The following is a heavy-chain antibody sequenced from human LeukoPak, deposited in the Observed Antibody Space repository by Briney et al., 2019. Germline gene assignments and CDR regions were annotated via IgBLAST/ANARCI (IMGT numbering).Heavy chain of an antibody. V-gene: IGHV3-23*01. CDR2: ISGSGGST. CDR1: GFTFSSYA. CDR3: AKDWEDIVVVPAALFDY. D-gene: IGHD2-2*01. J-gene: IGHJ4*02. Sequence: GGSLRLSCAASGFTFSSYAMSWVRQAPGKGLEWVSAISGSGGSTYYADSVKGRFTISRDNSKNTLYLQMSSLRAEDTAVYYCAKDWEDIVVVPAALFDYWGQGTLVTVSS.